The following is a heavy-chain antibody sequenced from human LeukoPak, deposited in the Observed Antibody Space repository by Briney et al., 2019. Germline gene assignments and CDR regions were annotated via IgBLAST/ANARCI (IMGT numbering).Heavy chain of an antibody. D-gene: IGHD7-27*01. CDR2: IYYSGST. CDR1: GGSISSYY. V-gene: IGHV4-59*12. Sequence: SETLSLTCTVSGGSISSYYWSWIRQPPGKGLEWIGYIYYSGSTNYNPSLKSRVTISVDTSKNQFSLKLSSVTAADTAVYYCARVEELGNPMVSFDYWGQGTLVTVSS. J-gene: IGHJ4*02. CDR3: ARVEELGNPMVSFDY.